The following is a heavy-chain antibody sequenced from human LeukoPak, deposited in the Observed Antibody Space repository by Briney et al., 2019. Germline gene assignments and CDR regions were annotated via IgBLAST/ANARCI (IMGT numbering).Heavy chain of an antibody. Sequence: SETLSLTCTVSGGSISSYYWSWIRQPAGKGLEWIGRIYTSGSTNYNPSLQSRVTMSVDTSKNQFSLKLSSVTAADTAVYYCARVRLYYDFWSGYYTGAGFLDYWGQGTLVTVSS. V-gene: IGHV4-4*07. CDR1: GGSISSYY. D-gene: IGHD3-3*01. CDR3: ARVRLYYDFWSGYYTGAGFLDY. J-gene: IGHJ4*02. CDR2: IYTSGST.